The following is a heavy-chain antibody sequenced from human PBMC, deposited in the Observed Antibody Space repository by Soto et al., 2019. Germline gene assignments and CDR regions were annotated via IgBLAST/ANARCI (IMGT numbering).Heavy chain of an antibody. CDR3: ARGLAVAGSYSGYLMGSAFDI. D-gene: IGHD6-19*01. J-gene: IGHJ3*02. Sequence: GGSLRLSCAASGFTFSSYSMNWVRQAPGKGLEWVSYISSSSSTIYYADSVKGRFTISRDNAKNSLYLQMNSLRAEDTAVYYCARGLAVAGSYSGYLMGSAFDIWGQGTMVTVSS. CDR1: GFTFSSYS. V-gene: IGHV3-48*01. CDR2: ISSSSSTI.